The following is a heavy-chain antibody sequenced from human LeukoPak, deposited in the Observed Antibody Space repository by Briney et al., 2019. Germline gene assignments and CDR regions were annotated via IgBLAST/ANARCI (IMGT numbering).Heavy chain of an antibody. V-gene: IGHV3-9*01. CDR3: AKDRCNNGIGCYYYYMDL. D-gene: IGHD2-8*01. CDR2: ISWNSGSR. J-gene: IGHJ6*03. Sequence: PGGSLRLSCVASGFTFDDYAMHWVRQAPGKGLEGVSGISWNSGSRGYADSVRGRFSISRDSSKNVLYLQMNSLRAEDTAVYYCAKDRCNNGIGCYYYYMDLWGKGTTVTISS. CDR1: GFTFDDYA.